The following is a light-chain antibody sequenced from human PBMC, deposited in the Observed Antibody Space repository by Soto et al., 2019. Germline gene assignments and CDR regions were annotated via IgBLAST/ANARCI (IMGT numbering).Light chain of an antibody. CDR3: SSFADSSARDYV. V-gene: IGLV2-14*03. CDR2: DVS. J-gene: IGLJ1*01. CDR1: SWDIGAYDY. Sequence: QSALTQPASVSGSPGQSVTISCTGTSWDIGAYDYVSWYQQHPGGVPKLLIYDVSSRPSGVSSRFSGSKSGNTASLTISGLQADDESHYYCSSFADSSARDYVFGGGTKLTVL.